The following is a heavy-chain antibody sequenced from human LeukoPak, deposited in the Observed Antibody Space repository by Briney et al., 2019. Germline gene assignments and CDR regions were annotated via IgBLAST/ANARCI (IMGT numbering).Heavy chain of an antibody. J-gene: IGHJ4*02. CDR2: ISSSSSYI. CDR1: GFTFSSYS. Sequence: PGGSLRLSCAASGFTFSSYSMNWVRQAPGKGLEWVSSISSSSSYIYYADSVKGRFTISRDNSKNTLYLQMNSLRAEDTAVYYCAKDSRGYTVTTFDYWGQGTLVTVSS. CDR3: AKDSRGYTVTTFDY. D-gene: IGHD4-17*01. V-gene: IGHV3-21*01.